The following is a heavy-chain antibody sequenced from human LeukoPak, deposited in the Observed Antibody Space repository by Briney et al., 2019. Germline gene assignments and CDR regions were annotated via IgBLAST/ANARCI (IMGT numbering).Heavy chain of an antibody. Sequence: ASVKVSCKASGYTFTSYYMHWVRQAPGQGLEWMGWINPNTGGTNFAQRFQGRVTMTRDTSIRTTYMELSGLTSDDTAVYYCARDLRPASTVVIPGEFDFWAQGTLVTVSS. CDR3: ARDLRPASTVVIPGEFDF. D-gene: IGHD4-23*01. CDR1: GYTFTSYY. J-gene: IGHJ4*02. V-gene: IGHV1-2*02. CDR2: INPNTGGT.